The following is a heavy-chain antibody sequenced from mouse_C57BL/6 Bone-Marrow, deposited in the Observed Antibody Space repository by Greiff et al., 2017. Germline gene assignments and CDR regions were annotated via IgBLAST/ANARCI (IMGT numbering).Heavy chain of an antibody. CDR2: LDPENGDT. Sequence: VQLQQSGAELVRPGASVKLSCTASGFNIKADYMHWVKPRPEQGLEWIGWLDPENGDTEYASKFQGKATITADTSSNTAYLQLSSLTSEDTAVYYWTRDYGSLYYMDYWGQGTSVTVSS. V-gene: IGHV14-4*01. CDR3: TRDYGSLYYMDY. D-gene: IGHD1-1*01. CDR1: GFNIKADY. J-gene: IGHJ4*01.